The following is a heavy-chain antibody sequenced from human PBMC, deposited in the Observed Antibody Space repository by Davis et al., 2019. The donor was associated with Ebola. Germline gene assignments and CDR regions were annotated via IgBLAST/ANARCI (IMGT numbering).Heavy chain of an antibody. J-gene: IGHJ6*02. D-gene: IGHD2-8*01. CDR3: ARDNRYCTIPNCPFSYGLDV. CDR1: RLTFSRYW. Sequence: PGGSLRLSCSASRLTFSRYWMSWVRQAPGKGLEWVPSIKQDGSEKDYVDSVKGRFTISRDNDKDSLFLQLNSLKAEDTAVYYCARDNRYCTIPNCPFSYGLDVWGHGTTVTVSS. V-gene: IGHV3-7*03. CDR2: IKQDGSEK.